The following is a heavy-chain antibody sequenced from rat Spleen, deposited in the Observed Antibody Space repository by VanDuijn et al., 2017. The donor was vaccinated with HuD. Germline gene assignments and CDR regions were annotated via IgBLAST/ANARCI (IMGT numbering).Heavy chain of an antibody. CDR2: ISSGGST. V-gene: IGHV2-6*01. D-gene: IGHD1-2*01. Sequence: QVQLKESGPGLVQPSQTLSLTCTVSGFSLTSNSVHWVRQPPGKGLEWIAAISSGGSTYFNSVLKSRLSISRDTSKNQLFLKMSSLQTEDTATYYCARDPYSKPFDYWGQGVMVTVSS. CDR3: ARDPYSKPFDY. CDR1: GFSLTSNS. J-gene: IGHJ2*01.